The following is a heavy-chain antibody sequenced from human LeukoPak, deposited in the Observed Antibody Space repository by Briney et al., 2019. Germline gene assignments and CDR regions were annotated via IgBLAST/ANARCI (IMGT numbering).Heavy chain of an antibody. V-gene: IGHV3-53*01. CDR1: GFTVSSNY. D-gene: IGHD5-24*01. CDR2: IYSGGST. J-gene: IGHJ4*02. CDR3: ARSGRDGYNFPLDN. Sequence: PGGSLRLSCAASGFTVSSNYMSWVHQAPGKGLEWVSVIYSGGSTYYADSVKGRFTISRDNSKNTLYLQMNSLRAEDTAVYYCARSGRDGYNFPLDNWGQGTLVTVSS.